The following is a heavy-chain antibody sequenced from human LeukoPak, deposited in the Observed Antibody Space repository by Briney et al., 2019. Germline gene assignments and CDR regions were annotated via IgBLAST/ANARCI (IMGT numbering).Heavy chain of an antibody. Sequence: ESGPTLVNPTQTLTLTCTFSGFSLSTSGVGVGWIRQPPGKALEWLALIYWNDDKRYSPSLKSRLTITKDTSKNQVVLTMTNMDPVDTATYYCAHHKKQWLVWDNWFDPWGQGTLVTVSS. CDR3: AHHKKQWLVWDNWFDP. J-gene: IGHJ5*02. D-gene: IGHD6-19*01. V-gene: IGHV2-5*01. CDR1: GFSLSTSGVG. CDR2: IYWNDDK.